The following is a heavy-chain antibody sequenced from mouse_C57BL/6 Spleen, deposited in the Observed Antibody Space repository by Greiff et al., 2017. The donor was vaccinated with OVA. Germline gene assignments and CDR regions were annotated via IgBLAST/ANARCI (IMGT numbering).Heavy chain of an antibody. D-gene: IGHD1-1*01. CDR2: IYPGSGST. J-gene: IGHJ4*01. CDR3: ARTTVVYYYAMDY. CDR1: GYTFTSYW. V-gene: IGHV1-55*01. Sequence: VQLQQPGAELVKPGASVKMSCKASGYTFTSYWITWVKQRPGQGLEWIGDIYPGSGSTNYNEKFKSKATLTVDTSSSTASMQLSSLTSDDSAVYYCARTTVVYYYAMDYWGQGTSVTVSS.